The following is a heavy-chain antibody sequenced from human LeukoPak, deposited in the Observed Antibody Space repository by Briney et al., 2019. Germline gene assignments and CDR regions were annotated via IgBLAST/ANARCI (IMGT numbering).Heavy chain of an antibody. CDR1: GGSISSGDYY. CDR3: ARDSSRGPRGFDY. D-gene: IGHD6-13*01. Sequence: SETLSLTCTVSGGSISSGDYYWSWIRQPPGKGLEWIGYIYYSGSTYYNPSLKSRVTISVDTSKNQFSLKLSSVTAADTAVYYCARDSSRGPRGFDYWGQGTLVTVSS. CDR2: IYYSGST. V-gene: IGHV4-30-4*01. J-gene: IGHJ4*02.